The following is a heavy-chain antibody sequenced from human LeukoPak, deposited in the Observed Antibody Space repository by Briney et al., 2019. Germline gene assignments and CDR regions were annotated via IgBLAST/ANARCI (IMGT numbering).Heavy chain of an antibody. D-gene: IGHD1-7*01. CDR2: INPNSGGT. Sequence: ASVKVSCKASGYTFTGYYMHWVRQAPGKGLEWMGRINPNSGGTNYAQKFQGRVTMTRDTSISTAYMELSRLRSDDTAVYYCARLYNWNYFQPAGYWGQGTLVTVSS. CDR3: ARLYNWNYFQPAGY. CDR1: GYTFTGYY. V-gene: IGHV1-2*06. J-gene: IGHJ4*02.